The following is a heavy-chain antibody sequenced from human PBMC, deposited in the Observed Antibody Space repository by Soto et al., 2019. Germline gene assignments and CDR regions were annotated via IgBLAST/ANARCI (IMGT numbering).Heavy chain of an antibody. J-gene: IGHJ6*02. CDR2: IKSDGSSI. V-gene: IGHV3-74*01. CDR1: GFTISGLW. CDR3: AREVAPAALPPSSLMDV. Sequence: GSLRLSCAASGFTISGLWMHWVRQVPVKVLVWVSRIKSDGSSISYAASVKGRFTTSRDNGKNTLYLQMNSLRVEDTAVYYCAREVAPAALPPSSLMDVWGQGTTVTVSS. D-gene: IGHD2-2*01.